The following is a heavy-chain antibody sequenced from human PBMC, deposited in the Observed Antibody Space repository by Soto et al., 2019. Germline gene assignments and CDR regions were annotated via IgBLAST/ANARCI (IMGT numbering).Heavy chain of an antibody. CDR3: ARYQWNPGAFDP. CDR2: VNHRGSS. Sequence: QVPLQQWGAGLLKPSETLSLTCAVYGGSLSDYYWNWLRQPPGKGLEWIGEVNHRGSSSYNPSIKSRVDISVDTAMTQFSLKLRSVTAADTAVYYCARYQWNPGAFDPWGPGTQVIVSS. D-gene: IGHD1-20*01. V-gene: IGHV4-34*01. J-gene: IGHJ5*02. CDR1: GGSLSDYY.